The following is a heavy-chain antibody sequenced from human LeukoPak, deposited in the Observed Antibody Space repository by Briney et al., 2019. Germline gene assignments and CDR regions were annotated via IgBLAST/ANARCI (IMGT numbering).Heavy chain of an antibody. CDR1: GYTFTSYG. D-gene: IGHD6-19*01. CDR2: INAGNGNT. V-gene: IGHV1-3*01. CDR3: AREGSGWLLDY. Sequence: ASVKVSCKASGYTFTSYGISWVRQAPGQGLEWMGWINAGNGNTKYSQKFQGRVTITRDTSASTAYMELSSLRSEDTAVYYCAREGSGWLLDYWGQGTLVTVSS. J-gene: IGHJ4*02.